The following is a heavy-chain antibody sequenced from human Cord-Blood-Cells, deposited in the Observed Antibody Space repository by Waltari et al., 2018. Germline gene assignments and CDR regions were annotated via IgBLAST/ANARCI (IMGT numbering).Heavy chain of an antibody. Sequence: QVQLVESGGGVVQPGRSLRLSCAASGFTFSSYGMHWVRQAPGKGLAWVAVISYDGSNKYYADSVKGRFTISRDNSKNTLYLQMNSLRAEDTAVYYCAKSEGGSGSYWSIDYWGQGTLVTVSS. CDR3: AKSEGGSGSYWSIDY. V-gene: IGHV3-30*18. CDR1: GFTFSSYG. J-gene: IGHJ4*02. CDR2: ISYDGSNK. D-gene: IGHD3-10*01.